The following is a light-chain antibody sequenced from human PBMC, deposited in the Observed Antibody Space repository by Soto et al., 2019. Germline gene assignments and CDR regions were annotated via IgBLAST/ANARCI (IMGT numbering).Light chain of an antibody. CDR3: RSYTSSITYV. CDR1: ISDVGGYNY. CDR2: EVS. J-gene: IGLJ1*01. Sequence: QSVLTQPASVSGSPGQSITISCTGTISDVGGYNYVSWYQQHPGKAPKLMIYEVSNRPSGVSIRFSGSKSGNTASLTISGLQAADEADYYCRSYTSSITYVFGTGTKVTVL. V-gene: IGLV2-14*01.